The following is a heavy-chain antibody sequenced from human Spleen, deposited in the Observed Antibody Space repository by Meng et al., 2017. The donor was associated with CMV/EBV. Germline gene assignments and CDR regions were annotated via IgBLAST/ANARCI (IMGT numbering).Heavy chain of an antibody. V-gene: IGHV1-18*01. J-gene: IGHJ5*02. CDR1: YTYTSYG. Sequence: YTYTSYGINWVRQAPGRGLEWMGWIRVYNGDTKYAQKFQDRFTMTTDTSTSTAYMELRSLRSDDTAVYYCARRGPSYCGVDCLAWFDPWGQGTLVTVSS. D-gene: IGHD2-21*01. CDR3: ARRGPSYCGVDCLAWFDP. CDR2: IRVYNGDT.